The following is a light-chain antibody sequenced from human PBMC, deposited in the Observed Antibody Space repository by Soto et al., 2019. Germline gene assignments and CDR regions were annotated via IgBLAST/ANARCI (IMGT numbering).Light chain of an antibody. J-gene: IGKJ3*01. CDR2: AAS. CDR1: QDIRNF. CDR3: QKYSSVPV. V-gene: IGKV1-27*01. Sequence: DIQMTQSPTSLSASVGDRVTITCRASQDIRNFVAWYQQKPGKAPKLLIYAASTLQSEVPSRYSGSGSGTDFTLTINSLQPEDFATYSCQKYSSVPVFGPGTKVEIK.